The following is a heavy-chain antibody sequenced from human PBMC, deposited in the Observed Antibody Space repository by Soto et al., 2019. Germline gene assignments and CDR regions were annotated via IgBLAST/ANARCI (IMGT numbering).Heavy chain of an antibody. CDR1: GFVFSGSA. CDR2: IRSRTDNYAT. D-gene: IGHD1-26*01. Sequence: EVQLVESGGGLVQPGGSLKLSCAASGFVFSGSAMHWVRQASGKGLEWVGRIRSRTDNYATAYAASVKGRFTISRDDSSNKAFLQMNSLKTEDTAVYYCSRLSEWEYYYGMDVWGQGTTVTVSS. J-gene: IGHJ6*02. V-gene: IGHV3-73*02. CDR3: SRLSEWEYYYGMDV.